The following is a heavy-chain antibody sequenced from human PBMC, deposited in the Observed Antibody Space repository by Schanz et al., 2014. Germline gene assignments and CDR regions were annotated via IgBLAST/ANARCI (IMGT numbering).Heavy chain of an antibody. J-gene: IGHJ5*02. D-gene: IGHD2-2*02. CDR1: GFTFTNYA. V-gene: IGHV3-15*01. CDR3: TSMATIPRNWFDP. Sequence: EVQLLESGGGLVQPGGSLRLSCAASGFTFTNYAMSWVRQAPGKGLEWVGRIKSNTDGGTTDYATPVKGRFTISRDDSKNTLYLQMNSLKSEDTAVYYCTSMATIPRNWFDPWGQGTLVTVSS. CDR2: IKSNTDGGTT.